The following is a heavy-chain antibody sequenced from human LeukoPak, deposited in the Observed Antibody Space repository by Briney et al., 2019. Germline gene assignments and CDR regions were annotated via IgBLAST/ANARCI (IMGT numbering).Heavy chain of an antibody. CDR1: GFTVSSNY. V-gene: IGHV3-53*01. D-gene: IGHD1-1*01. CDR3: AKMVTGFPNWFDP. CDR2: IYSGGST. J-gene: IGHJ5*02. Sequence: GGSLRLSCAASGFTVSSNYMSWVRQAPGKGLEWVSVIYSGGSTYYADSVKGRFTISRDNSENTLYLQMNSLRAEDTAVYYCAKMVTGFPNWFDPWGQGTLVTVSS.